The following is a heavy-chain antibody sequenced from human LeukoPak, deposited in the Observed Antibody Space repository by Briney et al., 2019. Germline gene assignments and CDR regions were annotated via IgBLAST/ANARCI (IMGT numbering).Heavy chain of an antibody. CDR1: GFIFSDYY. Sequence: GGSLRLSCAASGFIFSDYYMSWIRQAPGKGLEWVSYISTSSSYTNYADSLKGRFTISRDNAKNSLYLQMNSLRAEDTAVYYCARHAPATAHGAFDIWGQGTMVTVSS. V-gene: IGHV3-11*06. J-gene: IGHJ3*02. CDR2: ISTSSSYT. CDR3: ARHAPATAHGAFDI. D-gene: IGHD2-15*01.